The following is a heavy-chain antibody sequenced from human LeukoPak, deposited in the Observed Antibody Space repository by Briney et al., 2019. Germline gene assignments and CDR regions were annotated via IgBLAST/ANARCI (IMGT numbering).Heavy chain of an antibody. J-gene: IGHJ4*02. CDR1: GFTFSSYA. CDR2: ISYDGSNK. Sequence: GGSLRLSCAASGFTFSSYAMNWVRQAPGKGLEWVALISYDGSNKYYADSVKGRFTISRDNSKNTLYLHLNSLRAEDTAVYYCAKTTYGSGSYQPFADYWGQGTLVTVSS. CDR3: AKTTYGSGSYQPFADY. D-gene: IGHD3-10*01. V-gene: IGHV3-30*18.